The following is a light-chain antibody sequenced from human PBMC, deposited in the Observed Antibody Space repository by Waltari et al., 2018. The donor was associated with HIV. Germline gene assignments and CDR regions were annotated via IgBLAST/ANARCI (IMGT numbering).Light chain of an antibody. CDR2: DVS. Sequence: QSALTQPASVSGSPGQSITISCTGTNNDVGGYNYVSWYQQHPGKAPKLMIYDVSNRPSGVSNRFSGSKSGNTASLTISGFQAEDEADYYCSSYTSSSTRVFGGGTKLTVL. V-gene: IGLV2-14*03. CDR1: NNDVGGYNY. CDR3: SSYTSSSTRV. J-gene: IGLJ3*02.